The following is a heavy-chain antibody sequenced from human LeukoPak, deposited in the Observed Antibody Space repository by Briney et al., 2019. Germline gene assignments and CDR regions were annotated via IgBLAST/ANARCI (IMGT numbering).Heavy chain of an antibody. D-gene: IGHD6-19*01. CDR2: IYYSGST. CDR3: AEGIAVAGGYWYFDL. V-gene: IGHV4-39*01. J-gene: IGHJ2*01. Sequence: SETLSLTCAVSGGSFSRSSYYWVWIRQPPGKGLEWIGSIYYSGSTYYNPSLKSRVTISVDTSKNQFSLKLSSATAADTAVYYCAEGIAVAGGYWYFDLWGRGTLVTVSS. CDR1: GGSFSRSSYY.